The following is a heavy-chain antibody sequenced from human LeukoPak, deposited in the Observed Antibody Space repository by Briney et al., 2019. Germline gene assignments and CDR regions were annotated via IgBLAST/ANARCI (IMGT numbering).Heavy chain of an antibody. CDR3: AGNDYGGPGDY. V-gene: IGHV1-69*13. D-gene: IGHD4-23*01. Sequence: ASVKVSCKASGGTFSSYAISWVRQAPGQGLEWMGGIIPIFGTANYAQKFQGRVTNTADESTSTAYMELSSLRSEDTAVYYCAGNDYGGPGDYWGQGTLVTVSS. CDR2: IIPIFGTA. J-gene: IGHJ4*02. CDR1: GGTFSSYA.